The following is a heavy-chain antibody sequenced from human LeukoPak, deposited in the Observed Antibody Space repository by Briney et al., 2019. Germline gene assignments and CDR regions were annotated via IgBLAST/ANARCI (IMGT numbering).Heavy chain of an antibody. CDR1: GGSFSGYY. CDR2: INHSGST. D-gene: IGHD3-10*01. Sequence: SETLSLTCADYGGSFSGYYWSWILQPPGKGLEWLGEINHSGSTNYNPPLKSRVTISVDTSKNQFSLKLTSVTAADTAVYFCARGGYYGSGNDFRFDPWGQGTLVTVSS. CDR3: ARGGYYGSGNDFRFDP. J-gene: IGHJ5*02. V-gene: IGHV4-34*01.